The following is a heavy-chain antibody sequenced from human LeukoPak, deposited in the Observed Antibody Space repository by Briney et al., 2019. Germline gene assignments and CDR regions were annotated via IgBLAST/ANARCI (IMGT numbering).Heavy chain of an antibody. J-gene: IGHJ5*02. CDR3: ARGYCSGGSCYSGWFDP. Sequence: SGTLSLTCTVSGGSISSYYWSWIRQPPGKGLEWIGYIYYSGSTNYNPSLKSRVTISVDTSKNQFSLKLSSVTAADTAVYYCARGYCSGGSCYSGWFDPWGQGTLVTVSS. V-gene: IGHV4-59*01. D-gene: IGHD2-15*01. CDR1: GGSISSYY. CDR2: IYYSGST.